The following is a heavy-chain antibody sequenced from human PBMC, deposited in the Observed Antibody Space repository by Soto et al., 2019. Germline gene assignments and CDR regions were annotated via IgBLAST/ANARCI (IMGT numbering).Heavy chain of an antibody. Sequence: VQLVESGGGLVKPGGSLRLSCAASGFIFSDYYMAWIRQAPGKGLERVSDISSGGGAKNVADSVRGRFTISRDNANNSLYLQMNSLRVEDTALYYCARRLTGRTTGDWFDPWGQGTLVTVSS. D-gene: IGHD1-20*01. CDR2: ISSGGGAK. CDR3: ARRLTGRTTGDWFDP. CDR1: GFIFSDYY. V-gene: IGHV3-11*01. J-gene: IGHJ5*02.